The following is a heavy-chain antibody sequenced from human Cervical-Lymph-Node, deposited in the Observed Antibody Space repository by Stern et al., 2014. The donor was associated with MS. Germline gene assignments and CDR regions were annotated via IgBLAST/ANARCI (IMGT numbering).Heavy chain of an antibody. CDR2: IIPIFNTT. V-gene: IGHV1-69*01. D-gene: IGHD3-3*02. J-gene: IGHJ4*02. Sequence: VQLVQSGAEVKKPGSSAKVSCKTYGGTFSTYAISWVRQAPGERLEWMGGIIPIFNTTNDAQKFQGRVTFTADESTKTAYMELSSLRSNDTAVYYCARGPYSIGPTYFKYWGRGTLVTIPS. CDR1: GGTFSTYA. CDR3: ARGPYSIGPTYFKY.